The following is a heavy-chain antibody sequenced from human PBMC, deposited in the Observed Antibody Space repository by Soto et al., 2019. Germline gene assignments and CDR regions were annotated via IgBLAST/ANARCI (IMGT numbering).Heavy chain of an antibody. CDR3: ASRFGGYEYSFDI. D-gene: IGHD5-12*01. J-gene: IGHJ3*02. Sequence: QVQLVESGGGLVKPGGSLRLSCAASGFTFSDYDMSWIRQAPGKGLEWVSDISSSGSSIYYADSVKGRFTISRDTAKNSLYLQRTKLRAEDTAVYYCASRFGGYEYSFDIWGQGTMVTVSS. CDR1: GFTFSDYD. CDR2: ISSSGSSI. V-gene: IGHV3-11*01.